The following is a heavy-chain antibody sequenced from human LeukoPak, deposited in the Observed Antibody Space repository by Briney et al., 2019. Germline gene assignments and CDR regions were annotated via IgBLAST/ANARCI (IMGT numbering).Heavy chain of an antibody. J-gene: IGHJ4*02. CDR1: GFTVSSNY. V-gene: IGHV3-66*01. D-gene: IGHD5-18*01. Sequence: PGGSLRLSCAASGFTVSSNYMSWVRQAPGKGLEWVSVIYSGGSTYYADSVKGRFTISRDNSKNTLYLQMNTLRAEDTAVYYCAREDSYGYDFYFDYWGQGTLVTVSS. CDR2: IYSGGST. CDR3: AREDSYGYDFYFDY.